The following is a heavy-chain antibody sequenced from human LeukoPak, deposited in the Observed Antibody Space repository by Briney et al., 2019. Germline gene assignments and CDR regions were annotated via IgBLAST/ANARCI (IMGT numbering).Heavy chain of an antibody. CDR1: GFTFSSYW. CDR3: AREGGEWELLRTFDY. D-gene: IGHD1-26*01. V-gene: IGHV3-7*01. CDR2: IKQDGSEK. J-gene: IGHJ4*02. Sequence: GGSLRLSCAASGFTFSSYWMSWVRQAPGKGLEWVANIKQDGSEKYYVDSVKGRFTISRDNAKNSLYLQMNSLRAEDTAVYYCAREGGEWELLRTFDYWGQGTLVTVSS.